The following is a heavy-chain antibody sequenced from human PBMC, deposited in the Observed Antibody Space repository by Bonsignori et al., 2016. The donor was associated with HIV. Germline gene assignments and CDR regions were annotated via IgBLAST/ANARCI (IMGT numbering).Heavy chain of an antibody. CDR3: ARDQVYSPRE. J-gene: IGHJ4*02. CDR1: GFTFSSTW. Sequence: EVQLVESGGDLVQPGESLRLSCAASGFTFSSTWIHWVRQSPGRGLMWVSHINSDGSNTNYADSVKGRFTVSRDNARNTVYLQMNNLRADDTAVYYCARDQVYSPREWGQGTLVTVSS. D-gene: IGHD2-8*01. V-gene: IGHV3-74*01. CDR2: INSDGSNT.